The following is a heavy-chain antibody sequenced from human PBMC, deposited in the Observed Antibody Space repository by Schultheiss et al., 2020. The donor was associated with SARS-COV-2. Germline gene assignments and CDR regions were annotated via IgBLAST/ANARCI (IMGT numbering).Heavy chain of an antibody. CDR3: ARRTMLALDY. Sequence: GGSLRLSCAASGFTFSSYSMNWVRQAPGKGLEWVSYISSSSSTIYYADSVKGRFTISRDNAKNSLYLQMNSLRAEDTAVYYCARRTMLALDYWGQGTLVTVSS. D-gene: IGHD3-3*02. J-gene: IGHJ4*02. V-gene: IGHV3-48*04. CDR1: GFTFSSYS. CDR2: ISSSSSTI.